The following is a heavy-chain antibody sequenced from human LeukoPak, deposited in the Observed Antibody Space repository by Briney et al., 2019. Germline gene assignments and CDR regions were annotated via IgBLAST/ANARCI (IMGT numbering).Heavy chain of an antibody. D-gene: IGHD2-2*01. J-gene: IGHJ4*02. Sequence: RASVKVSCKASGYTFTSYYMHWVRQAPGQGLEWIGWINPNSGGTNYAQKFQGRVTMTRDTSISTAYMELSRLSSDDTAVYYCARADCSSTSCYPTWNFDYWGQGTLVTVSS. CDR3: ARADCSSTSCYPTWNFDY. V-gene: IGHV1-2*02. CDR1: GYTFTSYY. CDR2: INPNSGGT.